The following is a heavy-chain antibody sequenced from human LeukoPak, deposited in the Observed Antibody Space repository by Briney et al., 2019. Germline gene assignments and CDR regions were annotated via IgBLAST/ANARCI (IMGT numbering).Heavy chain of an antibody. CDR1: GFTFSTYG. D-gene: IGHD7-27*01. J-gene: IGHJ3*02. Sequence: GGSPRLSCAASGFTFSTYGMSWVRQAPGKGLEWVSGISGSGGSTYYADSVKGRFTISRDNSKNTLYLQMNSLRAEDTAVYYCAKDNGGEQDAFDIWGQGTMVTVSS. V-gene: IGHV3-23*01. CDR3: AKDNGGEQDAFDI. CDR2: ISGSGGST.